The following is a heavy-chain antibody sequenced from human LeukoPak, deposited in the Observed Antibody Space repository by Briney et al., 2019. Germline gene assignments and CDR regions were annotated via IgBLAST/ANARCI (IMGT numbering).Heavy chain of an antibody. CDR2: ISAYNGNT. CDR3: ARERSYYYDSSVGNHWYFDL. J-gene: IGHJ2*01. D-gene: IGHD3-22*01. CDR1: GYTFTSYG. V-gene: IGHV1-18*01. Sequence: GASVKVSCKASGYTFTSYGISWVRQAPGQGLEWMGWISAYNGNTNYAQKLQGRVTMTTDTSTSTAYMELSSLRSEDTAVYYCARERSYYYDSSVGNHWYFDLWGRGTLVTVSS.